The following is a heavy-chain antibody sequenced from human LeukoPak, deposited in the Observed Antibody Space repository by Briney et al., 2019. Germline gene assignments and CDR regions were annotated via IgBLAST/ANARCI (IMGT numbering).Heavy chain of an antibody. Sequence: GGSLRLSCAASGFSFSDYYMSWIRQAPGKGLEWVSYISSSGSTIYYADSVKGRFTISRDNAKISVHLHMNSLISVDTAVYSCARDGNSYCIASSCYSGYYYYGMDVWGQGTTVTVSS. J-gene: IGHJ6*02. CDR1: GFSFSDYY. CDR3: ARDGNSYCIASSCYSGYYYYGMDV. D-gene: IGHD2-15*01. CDR2: ISSSGSTI. V-gene: IGHV3-11*01.